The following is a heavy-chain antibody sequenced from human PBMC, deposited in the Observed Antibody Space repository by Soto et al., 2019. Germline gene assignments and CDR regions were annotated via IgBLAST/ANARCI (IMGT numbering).Heavy chain of an antibody. V-gene: IGHV3-30*03. D-gene: IGHD3-22*01. Sequence: GGSLRLSCVVSGFIFSSYGMHWVRQAPGKGLEWVAAISYHGNDKYYADSVKGRFTVSRDNSNNILYLQMSGLRAEDTAVYYCARDHVIYDRSGSQSGGVDYWGQGTLVTVS. CDR3: ARDHVIYDRSGSQSGGVDY. CDR2: ISYHGNDK. CDR1: GFIFSSYG. J-gene: IGHJ4*02.